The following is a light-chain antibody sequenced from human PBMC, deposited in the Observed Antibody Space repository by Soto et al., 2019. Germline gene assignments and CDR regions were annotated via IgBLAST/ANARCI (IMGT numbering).Light chain of an antibody. Sequence: QSVLTQPASVSGSPGQSITISCTGTSSDVGGYNYVSWYQQHPGKAPKLMIYDVSNRPSGVSNRFSGSKSGNTASLTISGLQAEDEADYYCSSYTSSSTPVYVFGTGTKLPVL. CDR3: SSYTSSSTPVYV. CDR1: SSDVGGYNY. CDR2: DVS. V-gene: IGLV2-14*01. J-gene: IGLJ1*01.